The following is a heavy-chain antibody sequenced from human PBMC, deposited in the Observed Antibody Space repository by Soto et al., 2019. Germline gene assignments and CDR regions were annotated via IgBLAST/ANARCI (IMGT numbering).Heavy chain of an antibody. CDR1: GYTFTSYG. D-gene: IGHD2-21*01. J-gene: IGHJ4*02. Sequence: ASVKVSCKASGYTFTSYGISWARQATGQGLEWMGWMNPNSGNTGYAQKFQGRVTMTRDNSITTAYMELSSLRSEDTAVYFCVRAPLDYYSADYFDNWGQGTLVTVSS. CDR3: VRAPLDYYSADYFDN. CDR2: MNPNSGNT. V-gene: IGHV1-8*02.